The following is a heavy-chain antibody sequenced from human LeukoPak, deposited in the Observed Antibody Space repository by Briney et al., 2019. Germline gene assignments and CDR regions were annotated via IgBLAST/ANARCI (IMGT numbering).Heavy chain of an antibody. J-gene: IGHJ4*02. Sequence: PGGSLRLSCAASGFTFSSYAMSWVRQAPGNGLEWVSAISGSGGSTYYADSVKGRFTISRDNSKNTLYLQMNSLRAEDTAVYYCAKDQGYCSGGSCYLLDYWGQGTLVTVSS. D-gene: IGHD2-15*01. V-gene: IGHV3-23*01. CDR3: AKDQGYCSGGSCYLLDY. CDR2: ISGSGGST. CDR1: GFTFSSYA.